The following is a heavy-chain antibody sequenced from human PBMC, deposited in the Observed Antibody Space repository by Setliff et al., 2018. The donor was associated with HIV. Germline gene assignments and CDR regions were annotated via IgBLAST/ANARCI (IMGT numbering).Heavy chain of an antibody. D-gene: IGHD3-22*01. Sequence: SETLSLTCTVSGGSASNSRYYWAWIRQPPGKGLEYIGSIHYNEKTYYNPSLESRVTISIDTSKNQLSLNLTSVTAADTAVYYCASRIYYYDSNNFLREEGFDPWGQGTLVTVSS. V-gene: IGHV4-39*01. CDR1: GGSASNSRYY. J-gene: IGHJ5*02. CDR3: ASRIYYYDSNNFLREEGFDP. CDR2: IHYNEKT.